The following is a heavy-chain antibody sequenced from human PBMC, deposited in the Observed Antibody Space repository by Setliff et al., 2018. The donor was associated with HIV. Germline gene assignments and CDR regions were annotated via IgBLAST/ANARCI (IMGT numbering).Heavy chain of an antibody. D-gene: IGHD1-26*01. CDR3: ARLGYSGSLVGAFDI. V-gene: IGHV4-38-2*01. CDR2: MCHGGNNN. J-gene: IGHJ3*02. Sequence: PSETLSLTCGVSGYSISSDYCWGWIRQPPGKGLEWSGNMCHGGNNNYYNPSLKSRVTISVDTSKNQFFLKVTSVTAADTAVYYCARLGYSGSLVGAFDIWGQGTMVTVSS. CDR1: GYSISSDYC.